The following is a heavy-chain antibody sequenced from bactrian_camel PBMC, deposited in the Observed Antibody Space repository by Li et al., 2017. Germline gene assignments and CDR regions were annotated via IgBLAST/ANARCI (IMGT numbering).Heavy chain of an antibody. D-gene: IGHD6*01. CDR3: AADEDELGSDWCMRRDDFRF. Sequence: HVQLVESGGGSVQTGGSLKLSCKAFGDTYTSYCWTWLRQSPGMEREGVASIDSDGSLSYADSVKGRFTISLDNAEKTLYLQMDNLKPADTAVYYCAADEDELGSDWCMRRDDFRFWGRGTQVTVS. CDR2: IDSDGSL. J-gene: IGHJ6*01. V-gene: IGHV3S26*01. CDR1: GDTYTSYC.